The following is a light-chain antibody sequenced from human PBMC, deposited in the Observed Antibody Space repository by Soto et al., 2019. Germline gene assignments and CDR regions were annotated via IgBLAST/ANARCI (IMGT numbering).Light chain of an antibody. V-gene: IGLV2-14*01. CDR1: SSDVDTYKY. J-gene: IGLJ2*01. CDR2: EVS. CDR3: SAYTKNRTVI. Sequence: QSALTQPASVSGSPGQSITISCTGTSSDVDTYKYVSWYQQHPGKAPKLMIYEVSYRPSGVSDRFSGSKSGNTASLTISGLQAEDEADYYCSAYTKNRTVIFGGRTKLTVL.